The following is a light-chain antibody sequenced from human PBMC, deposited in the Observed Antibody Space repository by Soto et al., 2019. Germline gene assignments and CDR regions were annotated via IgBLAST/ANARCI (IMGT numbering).Light chain of an antibody. V-gene: IGKV3-20*01. CDR2: GAS. J-gene: IGKJ5*01. Sequence: EIALTQSPGTLSLSPGERATLSCRASQSVSSSYLAWYQQKPGQAPRLLIYGASSRATGIPDGFSGSGSGTDFALTSSRLEPDDLAVYYCQQYGSLFGQGTRLEIK. CDR1: QSVSSSY. CDR3: QQYGSL.